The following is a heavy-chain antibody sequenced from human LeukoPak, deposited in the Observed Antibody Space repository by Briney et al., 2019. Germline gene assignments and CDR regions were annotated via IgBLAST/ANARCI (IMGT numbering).Heavy chain of an antibody. J-gene: IGHJ3*02. V-gene: IGHV4-59*01. Sequence: ASETLSLTCTVSGGSISSYYWSWIRQPPGKGLEWIGYIYNSGSTNYDPSLKSRVTMSIDTSKNQFSLKLRSVLAAHAAVYYCASPRTREEPGPLDIWGQGTMVTVSS. D-gene: IGHD1-26*01. CDR1: GGSISSYY. CDR3: ASPRTREEPGPLDI. CDR2: IYNSGST.